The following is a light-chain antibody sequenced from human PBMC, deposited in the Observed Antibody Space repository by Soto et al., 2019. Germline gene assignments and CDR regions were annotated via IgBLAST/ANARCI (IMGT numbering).Light chain of an antibody. CDR3: LQDYNYPYT. V-gene: IGKV1-6*01. Sequence: AIQMTQSPSSLSASVGDRVTITCRASQGIRNDLGWFQHKPGKAPKLLIYAASSLQSGVPSRFSGSGSGTDFTLTISSLQPEDFATYYCLQDYNYPYTFGQGTKLEIK. CDR2: AAS. J-gene: IGKJ2*01. CDR1: QGIRND.